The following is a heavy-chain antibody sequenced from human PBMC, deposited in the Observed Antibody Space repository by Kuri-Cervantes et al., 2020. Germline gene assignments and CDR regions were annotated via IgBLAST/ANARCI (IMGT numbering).Heavy chain of an antibody. Sequence: GGSLRLSCAASGFTFSSYAMHWVRQAPGKGLEWVAVISYDGSNKYYADSVKGRFTISRDNSKNTLYLQMNSLRAEDTAVYYCAKDRGITIFGVASFYYWGQGTLVTVSS. V-gene: IGHV3-30*01. CDR1: GFTFSSYA. J-gene: IGHJ4*02. CDR2: ISYDGSNK. D-gene: IGHD3-3*01. CDR3: AKDRGITIFGVASFYY.